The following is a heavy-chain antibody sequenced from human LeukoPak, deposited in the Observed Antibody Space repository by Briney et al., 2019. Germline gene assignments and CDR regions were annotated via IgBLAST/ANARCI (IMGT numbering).Heavy chain of an antibody. CDR1: GFTFSSYA. CDR2: ISGSGGST. Sequence: GGSLRLSCAASGFTFSSYAMSWVRQAPGKGLEWVSAISGSGGSTYYADSVKGRLTISRDNSKNTLYLQMNSLRAEDTAVYYCAKTPDPTGAFDYWGQGTLVTVSS. D-gene: IGHD7-27*01. V-gene: IGHV3-23*01. CDR3: AKTPDPTGAFDY. J-gene: IGHJ4*02.